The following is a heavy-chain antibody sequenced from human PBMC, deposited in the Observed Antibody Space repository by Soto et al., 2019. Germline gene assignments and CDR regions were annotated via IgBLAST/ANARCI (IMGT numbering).Heavy chain of an antibody. V-gene: IGHV4-59*01. CDR2: IYYSGST. D-gene: IGHD1-1*01. Sequence: PSETLSLTCTVSGGSISSYYWSWIRQPPGKGLEWIGYIYYSGSTNYNPSLKSRVTISVDTSKNQFSLKLSSATAADTAVYYCARTATWNGGNYYYYGMDVWGQGTTVTVSS. CDR1: GGSISSYY. J-gene: IGHJ6*02. CDR3: ARTATWNGGNYYYYGMDV.